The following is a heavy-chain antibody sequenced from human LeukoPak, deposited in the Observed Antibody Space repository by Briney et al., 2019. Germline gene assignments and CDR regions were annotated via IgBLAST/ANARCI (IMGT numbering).Heavy chain of an antibody. J-gene: IGHJ4*02. CDR3: ARTRTYYYDSSGYSKPTFDY. Sequence: GGSLRLSCAVSGFTFSDYAMHWVRQAPGKGLEWVAVTSNDGDKEEYAGSVKGRFSISRDSSKNTLYLQMNSLRAEDTAVYYCARTRTYYYDSSGYSKPTFDYWGQGTLVTVSS. D-gene: IGHD3-22*01. V-gene: IGHV3-30*04. CDR1: GFTFSDYA. CDR2: TSNDGDKE.